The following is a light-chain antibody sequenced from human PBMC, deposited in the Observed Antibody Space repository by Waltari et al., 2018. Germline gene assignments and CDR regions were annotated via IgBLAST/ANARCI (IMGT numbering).Light chain of an antibody. J-gene: IGKJ1*01. CDR3: MQGTHWPT. CDR1: QSLVHSDGNTY. V-gene: IGKV2-30*02. Sequence: DVVMTQSPLSLPVTLGQPASISCRSSQSLVHSDGNTYVTWFHQRPGQSPRRLIYEVSNRDSGGPDRFSGSGSGTDFTLKISRVEAEDIGVYYCMQGTHWPTFGQGTKVEIK. CDR2: EVS.